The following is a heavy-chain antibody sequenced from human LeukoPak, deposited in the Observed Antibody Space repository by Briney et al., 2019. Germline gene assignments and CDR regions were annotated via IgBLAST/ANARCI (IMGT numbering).Heavy chain of an antibody. D-gene: IGHD6-6*01. CDR2: IYYTGST. CDR1: GVSFSSYY. J-gene: IGHJ4*02. Sequence: SETLSLTCTVSGVSFSSYYWSWTRQPPGKGLEWIGYIYYTGSTNYNPSLKSRVTVSVDTSRNQFSLRLSSVTAADTAVYYCARGGSRVISSSDFDSWGQGILVTVSS. CDR3: ARGGSRVISSSDFDS. V-gene: IGHV4-59*01.